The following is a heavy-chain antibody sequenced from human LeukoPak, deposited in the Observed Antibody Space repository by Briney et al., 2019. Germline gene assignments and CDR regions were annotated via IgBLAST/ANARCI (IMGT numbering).Heavy chain of an antibody. J-gene: IGHJ4*02. Sequence: GSLRLSCAASGFTFSSYAMSWIRQPPGKGLEWIGEINHSGSTNYNPSLKRRVTISVDTSKNQFSLKLSSVTAADTAVYYCARGHGDYFDYWGQGTLVTVSS. CDR1: GFTFSSYA. CDR3: ARGHGDYFDY. CDR2: INHSGST. V-gene: IGHV4-34*01. D-gene: IGHD4-17*01.